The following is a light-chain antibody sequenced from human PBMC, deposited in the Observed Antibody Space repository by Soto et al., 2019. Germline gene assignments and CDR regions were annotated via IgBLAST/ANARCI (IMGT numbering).Light chain of an antibody. V-gene: IGLV1-40*01. J-gene: IGLJ3*02. CDR2: GDN. CDR3: QVYDTRLSWV. Sequence: QSVLTQPPSVSGAPGQRVTISCTGSTSNLGAGFDVPWYQQLPGTAPKLLVYGDNSRPSGVPARFSGSKSGPSASLAITGLQAEGEADYYCQVYDTRLSWVFGGGTKVTVL. CDR1: TSNLGAGFD.